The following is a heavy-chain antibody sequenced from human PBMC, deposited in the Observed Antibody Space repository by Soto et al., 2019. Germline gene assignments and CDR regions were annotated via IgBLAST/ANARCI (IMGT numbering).Heavy chain of an antibody. V-gene: IGHV1-69*01. CDR2: IIPIFGTA. J-gene: IGHJ6*02. CDR3: ASEMGIAAAGSAVDV. D-gene: IGHD6-13*01. CDR1: GGTFSSYA. Sequence: QVPLGQSGAEVKKPGSSVKVSCKASGGTFSSYAITWVRQAPGQGLEWMGGIIPIFGTANYAQKFQGRVTITADESTSTADMELSSLRSEDTAVYYCASEMGIAAAGSAVDVWGQGTTVTVSS.